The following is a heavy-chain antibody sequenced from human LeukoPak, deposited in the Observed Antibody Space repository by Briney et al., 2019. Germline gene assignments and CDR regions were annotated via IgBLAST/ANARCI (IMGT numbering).Heavy chain of an antibody. Sequence: TGGSLRLSCVASGFTFSSSWMSWVRQAPGKGLEWVANIKQDGSEKSYVESVRGRFTISRDNAKNSLYLQLNSLRAEDTAVYYCARGSSGYYSTFDYWGQGTLVTVSS. V-gene: IGHV3-7*01. CDR2: IKQDGSEK. D-gene: IGHD3-22*01. CDR1: GFTFSSSW. J-gene: IGHJ4*02. CDR3: ARGSSGYYSTFDY.